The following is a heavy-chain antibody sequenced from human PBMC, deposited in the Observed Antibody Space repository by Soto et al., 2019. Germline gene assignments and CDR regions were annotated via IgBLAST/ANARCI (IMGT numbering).Heavy chain of an antibody. CDR3: ARGPFRPYAMDV. J-gene: IGHJ6*02. CDR2: TTPALGKT. CDR1: GYTLIIYV. V-gene: IGHV1-69*10. Sequence: GGSVKVAGQPSGYTLIIYVFAWVRHAPGQGLEWMGGTTPALGKTHDIEKFQGRFTITVDDATRTVYMEVRDLTSDDTAIYYCARGPFRPYAMDVWGQGTTVPVSS. D-gene: IGHD3-10*01.